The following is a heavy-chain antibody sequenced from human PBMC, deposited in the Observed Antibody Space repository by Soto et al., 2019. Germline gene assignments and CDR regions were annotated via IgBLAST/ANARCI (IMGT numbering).Heavy chain of an antibody. Sequence: SETLSLTCTVSGGSISSGGYYWTWIRQHPGKGLEWIAYIYHSGYTFYNPSLKSRVTMSVDTSKNQFSLKLRSVTAADTAVYYCAKWEGLGSDYYYYTMDVCGQGTTVTVS. CDR1: GGSISSGGYY. CDR2: IYHSGYT. D-gene: IGHD1-26*01. V-gene: IGHV4-31*03. CDR3: AKWEGLGSDYYYYTMDV. J-gene: IGHJ6*02.